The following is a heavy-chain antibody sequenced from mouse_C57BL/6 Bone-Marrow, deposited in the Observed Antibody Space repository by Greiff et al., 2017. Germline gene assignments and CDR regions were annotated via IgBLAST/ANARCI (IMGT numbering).Heavy chain of an antibody. Sequence: VQLQQSGAELVRPGTSVKVSCKASGYAFTNYLIEWVKQRTEQGLEWIGRIDPEDGETKYAPKFQGKATITADTSSNTAYLQLSSLTSEDTAVYYCARFDYYGSSRYFDVWGTGTTVTVSS. CDR3: ARFDYYGSSRYFDV. CDR2: IDPEDGET. J-gene: IGHJ1*03. V-gene: IGHV14-2*01. CDR1: GYAFTNYL. D-gene: IGHD1-1*01.